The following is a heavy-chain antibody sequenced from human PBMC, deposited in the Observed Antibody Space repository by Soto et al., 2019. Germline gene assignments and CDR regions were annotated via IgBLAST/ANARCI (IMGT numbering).Heavy chain of an antibody. CDR2: ISYDGSNK. CDR1: GFTFSSYS. J-gene: IGHJ1*01. D-gene: IGHD6-19*01. CDR3: AKGLRPTPWLAQIHHTEYFQH. Sequence: LRLSCAASGFTFSSYSMHWVRQAPGKGLEWVAVISYDGSNKYYADSVKGRFTISRDNSKNTLYLQMNSLRAEGTAVYYCAKGLRPTPWLAQIHHTEYFQHWGQGTLVTVSS. V-gene: IGHV3-30*18.